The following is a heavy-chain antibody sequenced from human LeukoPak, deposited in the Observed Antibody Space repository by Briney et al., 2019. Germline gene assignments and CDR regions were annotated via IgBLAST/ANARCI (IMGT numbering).Heavy chain of an antibody. CDR2: IKQDGSEK. D-gene: IGHD3-10*01. CDR3: ARALLWFGELLSPHFDY. Sequence: PGGSLRLSCAASGFTFSSYWMSWVRQAPGKGVEWVANIKQDGSEKYYVDSVKGRFTISRDNAKNSLYLQMNSLRAEDTAVYYCARALLWFGELLSPHFDYWGQGTLVTVSS. V-gene: IGHV3-7*01. J-gene: IGHJ4*02. CDR1: GFTFSSYW.